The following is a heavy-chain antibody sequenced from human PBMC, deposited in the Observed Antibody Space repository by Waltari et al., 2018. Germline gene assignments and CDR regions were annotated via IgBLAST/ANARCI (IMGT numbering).Heavy chain of an antibody. D-gene: IGHD3-16*02. V-gene: IGHV3-48*01. J-gene: IGHJ4*02. Sequence: EVQLVESGGGLVQPGGSLRLSCGVSGFTFCSYSMNWVRQAPGKGVELVSYSSGRSSTIYDADSVKGRFTISRDKAKNSMHLQMSSLRAEDTAVYYCATAARRRDVGDLSWGQGTLVTVSS. CDR1: GFTFCSYS. CDR3: ATAARRRDVGDLS. CDR2: SSGRSSTI.